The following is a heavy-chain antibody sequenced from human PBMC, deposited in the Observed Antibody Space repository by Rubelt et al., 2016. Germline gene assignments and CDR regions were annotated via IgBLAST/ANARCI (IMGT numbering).Heavy chain of an antibody. J-gene: IGHJ4*02. CDR1: GDSINSPNW. D-gene: IGHD6-19*01. V-gene: IGHV4-4*02. CDR3: ASGSGWDRYFDY. CDR2: ILHTGST. Sequence: QVQLQESGPGLVRPSGTLSLTCGVSGDSINSPNWWNWVRQPPGKGLEWIGEILHTGSTHYNPSLKSRVTMSVDTSRNQLSLRLNSLTAADTAVYFCASGSGWDRYFDYWGQGILVTVSS.